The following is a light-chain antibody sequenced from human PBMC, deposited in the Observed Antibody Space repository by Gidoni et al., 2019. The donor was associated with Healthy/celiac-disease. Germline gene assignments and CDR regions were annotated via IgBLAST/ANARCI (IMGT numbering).Light chain of an antibody. Sequence: SASLLSASAGDIVTISRRMIQGISSYLAWYQQKPGKAPELLLYAASTLQSGVTSRLSRSGPGRDFTKNISCLRSREFAYWCCEKWYNFPRTFGQGTKVEIK. J-gene: IGKJ1*01. CDR1: QGISSY. V-gene: IGKV1D-8*02. CDR2: AAS. CDR3: EKWYNFPRT.